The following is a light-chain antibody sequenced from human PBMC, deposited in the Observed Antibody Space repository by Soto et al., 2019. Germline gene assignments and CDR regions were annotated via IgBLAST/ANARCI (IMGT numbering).Light chain of an antibody. CDR1: SSDVGGYNY. J-gene: IGLJ1*01. V-gene: IGLV2-14*01. CDR2: DVS. CDR3: SSYTSGSTLKV. Sequence: QSALTQPASVSGSPGQSITISCTGTSSDVGGYNYVSWYQQHPGKAPKLMIYDVSNRPSGVSNRFSGSKSGNTASLTISGLQAEDEADYYCSSYTSGSTLKVFGTGTKVT.